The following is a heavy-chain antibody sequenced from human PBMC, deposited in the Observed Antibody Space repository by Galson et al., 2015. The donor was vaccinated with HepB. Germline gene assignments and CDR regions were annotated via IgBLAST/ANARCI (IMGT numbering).Heavy chain of an antibody. J-gene: IGHJ5*02. CDR2: INAGNGNT. CDR3: AREGSFYGDYARGWFDP. D-gene: IGHD4-17*01. CDR1: GYTFTSYA. Sequence: SVKVSCKASGYTFTSYAMHWVRQAPGQRLEWMGWINAGNGNTKYSQKFQGRVTITRGTSASTAYMELSSLRSEDTAVYYCAREGSFYGDYARGWFDPWGQGTLVTVSS. V-gene: IGHV1-3*01.